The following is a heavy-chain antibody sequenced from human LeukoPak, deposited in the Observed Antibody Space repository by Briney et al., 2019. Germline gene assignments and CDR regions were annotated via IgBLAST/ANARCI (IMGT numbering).Heavy chain of an antibody. J-gene: IGHJ3*02. CDR1: GYSISSGYY. D-gene: IGHD3-22*01. CDR3: ASQRQGAYYDSTGYPNDAFDI. Sequence: SETLSLTCTVSGYSISSGYYWGWIRQPPGKGLEWTGSIYHSGSTYYNPSLKSRVTISVDTSKNQFSLKLSSVTAADTAVYYCASQRQGAYYDSTGYPNDAFDIWGQGTMVTVSS. V-gene: IGHV4-38-2*02. CDR2: IYHSGST.